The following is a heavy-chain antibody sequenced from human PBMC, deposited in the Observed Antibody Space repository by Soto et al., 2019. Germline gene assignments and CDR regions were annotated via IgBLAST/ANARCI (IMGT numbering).Heavy chain of an antibody. CDR2: ISATGGST. CDR1: GFTVNNYA. V-gene: IGHV3-23*01. J-gene: IGHJ4*02. Sequence: GGSLRLSCAASGFTVNNYAMNWVRQAPGKGLEWVATISATGGSTYYADSVKGRFTISRDNSKNTLYLQMNGLRVEDTAVYYCAKDRLAGNFDYWGQGTQVTVSS. CDR3: AKDRLAGNFDY.